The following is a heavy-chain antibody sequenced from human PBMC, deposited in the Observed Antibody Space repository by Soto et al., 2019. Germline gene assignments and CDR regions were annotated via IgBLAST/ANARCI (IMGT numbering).Heavy chain of an antibody. J-gene: IGHJ4*02. CDR3: TILTGYHPIDF. CDR1: GFTFSNAW. Sequence: GRSLRLSCAAFGFTFSNAWMSWARQAPGKGLEWVGRIKSKADGWTTDYAAPVKGRCTISRDHSKNRLYLQMNSLKTEDTAVYYCTILTGYHPIDFWGQGTQVTVFS. D-gene: IGHD3-9*01. CDR2: IKSKADGWTT. V-gene: IGHV3-15*01.